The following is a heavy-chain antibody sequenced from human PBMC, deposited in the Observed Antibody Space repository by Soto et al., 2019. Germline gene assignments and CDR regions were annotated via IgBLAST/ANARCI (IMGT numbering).Heavy chain of an antibody. CDR3: ARGCSDGSCYFYYYYMDV. CDR2: ISSSGNTI. J-gene: IGHJ6*03. D-gene: IGHD2-15*01. Sequence: GGSLRLSCAASGFTFSDYYMSWIRQAPGKGLEWVSYISSSGNTIYYADSVKGRFTISRDNAKNSLYLQMNSLRAEDTAVYYCARGCSDGSCYFYYYYMDVWGKGTTVTVSS. CDR1: GFTFSDYY. V-gene: IGHV3-11*01.